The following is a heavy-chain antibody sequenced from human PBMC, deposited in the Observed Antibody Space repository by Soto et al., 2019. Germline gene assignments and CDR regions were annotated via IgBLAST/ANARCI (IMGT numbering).Heavy chain of an antibody. V-gene: IGHV1-69*13. Sequence: SVKVSCKASGGTFNNCAISWVRQAPGQGLEWMGGIIPMFGTANYAQKFQGRVTITADESTSTAYMELRSLRSEGTAVYYCARGVHYDTSGYYYFYWGQGTLVTVS. CDR2: IIPMFGTA. D-gene: IGHD3-22*01. CDR1: GGTFNNCA. CDR3: ARGVHYDTSGYYYFY. J-gene: IGHJ4*02.